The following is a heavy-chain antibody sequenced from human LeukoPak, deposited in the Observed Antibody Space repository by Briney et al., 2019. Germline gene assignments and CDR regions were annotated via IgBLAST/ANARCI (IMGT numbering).Heavy chain of an antibody. J-gene: IGHJ4*02. V-gene: IGHV4-34*01. CDR1: GGSFSGYY. CDR2: INHSGST. D-gene: IGHD3-10*01. CDR3: ARDPRYVVRGRFDY. Sequence: SETLSLTCAVYGGSFSGYYWSWIRQPPGKGLEWIGEINHSGSTNYNPSLKSRVTISVDTSKNQFPLKLSSVTAADTAVYYCARDPRYVVRGRFDYWGQGTLVTVSS.